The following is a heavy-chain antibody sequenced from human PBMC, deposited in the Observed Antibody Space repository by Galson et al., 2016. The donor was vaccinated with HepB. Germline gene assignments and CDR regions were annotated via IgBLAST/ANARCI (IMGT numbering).Heavy chain of an antibody. CDR1: GASISGSSYY. J-gene: IGHJ5*02. Sequence: SETLSLTCSVTGASISGSSYYWVWIRQPPGQGLEWIGSLYYSGTTYYSSSLKRLVTISVNTSKNNFSLRLNSVTAADTAVYYCARESYSSSTNWFDPWGQGTQVTVSS. V-gene: IGHV4-39*07. D-gene: IGHD6-13*01. CDR2: LYYSGTT. CDR3: ARESYSSSTNWFDP.